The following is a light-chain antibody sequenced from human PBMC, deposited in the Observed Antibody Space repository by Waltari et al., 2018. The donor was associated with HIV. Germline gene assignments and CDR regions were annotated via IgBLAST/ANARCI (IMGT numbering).Light chain of an antibody. Sequence: QSVLTQPPSVSGAPGQRVTISCTWSRSNTGTNHHVPWYQQLPGTAPKLLIYVDTNRPSEIPDRFSGSKSGTSASLTITGLQAEDEADYYCQSYDSSLGVVFGGGTKLTVL. J-gene: IGLJ2*01. V-gene: IGLV1-40*01. CDR3: QSYDSSLGVV. CDR2: VDT. CDR1: RSNTGTNHH.